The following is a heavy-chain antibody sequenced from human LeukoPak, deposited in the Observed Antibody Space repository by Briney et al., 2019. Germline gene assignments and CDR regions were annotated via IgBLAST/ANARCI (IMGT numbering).Heavy chain of an antibody. V-gene: IGHV4-39*01. CDR2: IYDSGST. CDR1: GGSISSTIYY. Sequence: SETLSLTCTVSGGSISSTIYYWGWIRQPPGKGLEWIGTIYDSGSTYYNVSLKSRVTISVDTSRNQFSLTLSSVTAADTAVYYCARHARSVDYGSGSYTWDYWGQGTLVTVSS. J-gene: IGHJ4*02. CDR3: ARHARSVDYGSGSYTWDY. D-gene: IGHD3-10*01.